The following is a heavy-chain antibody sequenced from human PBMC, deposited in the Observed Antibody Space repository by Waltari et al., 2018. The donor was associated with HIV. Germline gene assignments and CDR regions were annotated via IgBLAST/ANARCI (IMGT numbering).Heavy chain of an antibody. CDR3: ARGLPKPWLAYFDY. V-gene: IGHV5-51*01. CDR2: IHPGDADT. Sequence: EVQLVQSGAEVKKPGESLKISCTSSGYHFTTYWIGWVRQPHGKGLDWMGIIHPGDADTRYSPSVQGQGTISAAKSISTAFLQCSSLKASDTAMYYCARGLPKPWLAYFDYWGQGTRVTVSS. D-gene: IGHD6-19*01. J-gene: IGHJ4*02. CDR1: GYHFTTYW.